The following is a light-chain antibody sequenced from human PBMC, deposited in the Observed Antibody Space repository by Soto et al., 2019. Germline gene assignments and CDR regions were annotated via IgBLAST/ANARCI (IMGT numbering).Light chain of an antibody. J-gene: IGKJ1*01. CDR1: QSVPRSY. V-gene: IGKV3D-20*02. Sequence: ENVVTQSPRPPAFSPGERGTPSCRATQSVPRSYLAWYQQKPGQAPRLLIYGTSSRATGIPDRFSGSGSGTDFTLTIIRLEPEEFAVYYCPQRTKWRTVGQGTKGDIK. CDR3: PQRTKWRT. CDR2: GTS.